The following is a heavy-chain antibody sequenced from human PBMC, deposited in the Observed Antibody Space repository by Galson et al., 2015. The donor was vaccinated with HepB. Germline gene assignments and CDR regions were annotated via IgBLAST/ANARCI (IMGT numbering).Heavy chain of an antibody. CDR3: AFLEWSPRGYMDV. V-gene: IGHV1-8*01. D-gene: IGHD3-3*01. J-gene: IGHJ6*03. Sequence: VTVSCKASGYPFTSYDINWVRQATGQGLEWMGWMNPNSGNTGYEQKFQGRVTMTRNTSISTAYMELSSLRSEDTAVYYCAFLEWSPRGYMDVWGKGTTVTVSS. CDR2: MNPNSGNT. CDR1: GYPFTSYD.